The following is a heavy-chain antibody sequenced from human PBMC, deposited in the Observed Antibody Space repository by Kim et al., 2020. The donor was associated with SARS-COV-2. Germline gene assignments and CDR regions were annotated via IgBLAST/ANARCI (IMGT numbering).Heavy chain of an antibody. CDR2: ISYDGSNK. V-gene: IGHV3-30*18. J-gene: IGHJ4*02. CDR1: GFTFSSYG. CDR3: AKVGPGY. Sequence: GGSLRLSCAASGFTFSSYGMHWVRQAPGKGLEWVAVISYDGSNKYYADSVKGRFTISRDNSKNTLYLQMNSLRAEDTAVYYCAKVGPGYWGQGTLVTFSS.